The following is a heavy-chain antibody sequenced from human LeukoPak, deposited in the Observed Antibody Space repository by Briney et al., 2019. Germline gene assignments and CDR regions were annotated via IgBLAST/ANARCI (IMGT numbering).Heavy chain of an antibody. Sequence: GASVKVSCKAYGYTFTSLDINWVRQASGQGLEWMGWMNPNSGNTGYAQKFQGRVTMTRNTSISTAYMELSSLRSEDTAVYYCAREYSSSLDYWGQGTLVTVSS. D-gene: IGHD6-6*01. V-gene: IGHV1-8*01. CDR2: MNPNSGNT. J-gene: IGHJ4*02. CDR3: AREYSSSLDY. CDR1: GYTFTSLD.